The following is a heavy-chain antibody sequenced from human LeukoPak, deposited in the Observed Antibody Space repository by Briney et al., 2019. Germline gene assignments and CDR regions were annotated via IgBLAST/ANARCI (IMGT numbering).Heavy chain of an antibody. CDR2: FDPEDGET. D-gene: IGHD3-10*01. J-gene: IGHJ4*02. CDR3: ATDHYYGSGSYEYY. V-gene: IGHV1-24*01. CDR1: GYTLTELS. Sequence: ASVKVSCKVSGYTLTELSMHWVRQAPGKGLEWMGGFDPEDGETIYAQKFQGRVTMTEDTSTDTAYMELSSLRSEDTAVYYCATDHYYGSGSYEYYRGQGTLVTVSS.